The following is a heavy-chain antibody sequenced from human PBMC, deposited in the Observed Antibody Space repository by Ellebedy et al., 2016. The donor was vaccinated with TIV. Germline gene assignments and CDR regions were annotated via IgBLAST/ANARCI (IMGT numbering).Heavy chain of an antibody. J-gene: IGHJ2*01. Sequence: SGPTLVKPTQTLTLTCTFSGFSLSTSGMCVSWIRQPPEKALEWLARIDWDDDKYYSTSLKTRLTISKDTSKNQVVLTMTNMDPVDTATYYCARIVCSSWYRYFDLWGRGTLVTVSS. CDR2: IDWDDDK. CDR1: GFSLSTSGMC. CDR3: ARIVCSSWYRYFDL. D-gene: IGHD6-13*01. V-gene: IGHV2-70*11.